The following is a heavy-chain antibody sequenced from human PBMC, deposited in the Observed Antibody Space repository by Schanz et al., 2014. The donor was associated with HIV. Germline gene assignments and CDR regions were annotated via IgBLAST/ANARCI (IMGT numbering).Heavy chain of an antibody. D-gene: IGHD3-3*01. V-gene: IGHV3-74*01. CDR3: AREASLEWLYVVDV. CDR1: GFTFSTSW. J-gene: IGHJ6*02. CDR2: ISSDGSST. Sequence: EVQLVESGGGLVQPGGSLRLSCAASGFTFSTSWMHWVRQAPGKGLVWVSRISSDGSSTSYADSVKGRFTISRDNAKNTLYLQTNSLRGEDTAVYYCAREASLEWLYVVDVWGQGTTVTVSS.